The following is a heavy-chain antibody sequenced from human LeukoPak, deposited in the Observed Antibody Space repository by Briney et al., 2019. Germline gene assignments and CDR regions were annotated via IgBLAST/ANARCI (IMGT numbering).Heavy chain of an antibody. CDR3: ANGMITFGGVIPPPYY. J-gene: IGHJ4*02. V-gene: IGHV3-23*01. Sequence: GGSLRLSCAASGFTFSRESMNWVRQAPGKGLEWVSAISGSGGSTYYADSVKGRFTISRDNSKNTLYLQMNSLRAEDTAVYYCANGMITFGGVIPPPYYWGQGTLVTVSS. CDR1: GFTFSRES. D-gene: IGHD3-16*02. CDR2: ISGSGGST.